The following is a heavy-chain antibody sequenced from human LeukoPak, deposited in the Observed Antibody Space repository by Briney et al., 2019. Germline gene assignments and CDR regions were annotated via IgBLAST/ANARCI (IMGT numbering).Heavy chain of an antibody. Sequence: ASVKVSCKASGYTFTGYYMHWVRQAPGQGLEWMGRINPNRGDTKYAQECQGRVTMTRDRSISTEHRELSRLRSDDTAVYYCARESIAAAGREIDYFDYWGQGTLVTVSS. J-gene: IGHJ4*02. V-gene: IGHV1-2*06. D-gene: IGHD6-13*01. CDR2: INPNRGDT. CDR3: ARESIAAAGREIDYFDY. CDR1: GYTFTGYY.